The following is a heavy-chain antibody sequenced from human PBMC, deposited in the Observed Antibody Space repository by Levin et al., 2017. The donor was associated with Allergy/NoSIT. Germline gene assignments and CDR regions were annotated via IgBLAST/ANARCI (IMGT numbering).Heavy chain of an antibody. CDR2: ISYDGSNK. V-gene: IGHV3-30-3*01. CDR3: AREGSSSASYFQH. CDR1: GFTFSSYA. Sequence: GESLKISCAASGFTFSSYAMHWVRQAPGKGLEWVAVISYDGSNKYYADSVKGRFTISRDNSKNTLYLQMNSLRAEDTAVYYCAREGSSSASYFQHWGQGTLVTVSS. J-gene: IGHJ1*01. D-gene: IGHD6-6*01.